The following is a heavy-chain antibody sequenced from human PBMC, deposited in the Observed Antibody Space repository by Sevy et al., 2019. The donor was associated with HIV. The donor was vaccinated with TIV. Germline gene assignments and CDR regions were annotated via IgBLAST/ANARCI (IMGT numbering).Heavy chain of an antibody. CDR2: IRNDGSTK. CDR3: AKATHPAVTTSYGMDV. Sequence: GGSLRLSCAASGFIFSSYGMYWVRQAPGKGLEWVTFIRNDGSTKYYADSVRGRFTISRDNSKRTVYLQMSRLRPEDTAVYYCAKATHPAVTTSYGMDVWGQGTTVTVSS. J-gene: IGHJ6*02. CDR1: GFIFSSYG. D-gene: IGHD4-17*01. V-gene: IGHV3-30*02.